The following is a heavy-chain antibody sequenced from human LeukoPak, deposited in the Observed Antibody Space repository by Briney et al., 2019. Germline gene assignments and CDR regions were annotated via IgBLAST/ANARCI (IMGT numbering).Heavy chain of an antibody. D-gene: IGHD2-21*01. CDR1: GYSISSGYF. CDR3: AREKGKQLVPPTWTHYGGFDF. CDR2: VHHLEII. V-gene: IGHV4-38-2*02. J-gene: IGHJ4*02. Sequence: PSETLSLTCAVSGYSISSGYFWGWIRLPPGKGREWMGTVHHLEIIHYNPSLERRVTMSIDTSKNQFSLRLSSVTAADTAVYYCAREKGKQLVPPTWTHYGGFDFWGQGTLITVSS.